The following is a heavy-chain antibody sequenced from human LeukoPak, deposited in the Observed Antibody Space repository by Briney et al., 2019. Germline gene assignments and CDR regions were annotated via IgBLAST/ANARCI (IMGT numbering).Heavy chain of an antibody. CDR3: ARAVPYNYGDLYFDY. Sequence: GGSLRLSCAASGFTVSSNYMSWVRQAPGKGLEWVSVIYSGGSTYYADSVKGRFTISRDNSKNTLYLQMNSLRAEDTAVYYCARAVPYNYGDLYFDYWGQGTLVTVSS. J-gene: IGHJ4*02. D-gene: IGHD4-17*01. CDR2: IYSGGST. V-gene: IGHV3-53*01. CDR1: GFTVSSNY.